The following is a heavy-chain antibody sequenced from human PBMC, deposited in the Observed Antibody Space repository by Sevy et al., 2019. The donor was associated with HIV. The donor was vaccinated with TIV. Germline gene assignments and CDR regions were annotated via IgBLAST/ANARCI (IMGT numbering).Heavy chain of an antibody. D-gene: IGHD2-15*01. CDR3: ARSGCSGGSCASFLRGVFDY. V-gene: IGHV4-34*01. J-gene: IGHJ4*02. CDR2: INHSGTT. CDR1: GGSFSGYY. Sequence: SETLSLTCAVYGGSFSGYYWSWIRQPPGKGLEWIGEINHSGTTNYNPSLKSRVTISVDTSKNQFSLKLSSVTAADTAVYYCARSGCSGGSCASFLRGVFDYWGQGTLVTVSS.